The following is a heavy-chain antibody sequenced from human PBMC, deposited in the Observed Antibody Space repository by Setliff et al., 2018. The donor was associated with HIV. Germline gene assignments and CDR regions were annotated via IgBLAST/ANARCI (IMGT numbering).Heavy chain of an antibody. D-gene: IGHD2-15*01. CDR2: ISYSGST. J-gene: IGHJ2*01. CDR1: GGSISSSTYY. Sequence: PSETLSLTCPVSGGSISSSTYYWGWIRQPPGKGLEWIGTISYSGSTYYNPSLKSRVIISVDTSKNQFSLKLSSVPAADTAVYYCASPRGYCSGGTCHFWYFDLWGRGTLVTVSS. V-gene: IGHV4-39*01. CDR3: ASPRGYCSGGTCHFWYFDL.